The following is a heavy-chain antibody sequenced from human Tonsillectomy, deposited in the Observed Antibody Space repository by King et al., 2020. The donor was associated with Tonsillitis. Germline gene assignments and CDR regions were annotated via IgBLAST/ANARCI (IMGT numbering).Heavy chain of an antibody. J-gene: IGHJ5*02. CDR2: IRSKAYGGTT. D-gene: IGHD3-22*01. CDR1: GFTFGDYA. V-gene: IGHV3-49*03. Sequence: VQLVESGGGLVQPGRSLRLSCTASGFTFGDYAMGWFRQAPGKGLEWVGFIRSKAYGGTTQYAASVKGRVTISRDDSKSIAYLQMNSPKTEDTAVYYCTRDQSYDSTGYYYVGDLPNWFDPWGQGTLVTVSS. CDR3: TRDQSYDSTGYYYVGDLPNWFDP.